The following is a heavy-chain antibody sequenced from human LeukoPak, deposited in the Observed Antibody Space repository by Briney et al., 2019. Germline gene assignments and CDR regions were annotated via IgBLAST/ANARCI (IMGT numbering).Heavy chain of an antibody. CDR1: GGSISSYD. CDR2: MYTSGST. CDR3: ARGGQPDTFDI. Sequence: PSETLSLTCTVSGGSISSYDWSWIRQPAGKGLEWIGRMYTSGSTNYNPSLKSRLTMSLDTSKNQFSLKLRSVTAADTAVYYCARGGQPDTFDIWGQGTMVTVSS. J-gene: IGHJ3*02. D-gene: IGHD1-26*01. V-gene: IGHV4-4*07.